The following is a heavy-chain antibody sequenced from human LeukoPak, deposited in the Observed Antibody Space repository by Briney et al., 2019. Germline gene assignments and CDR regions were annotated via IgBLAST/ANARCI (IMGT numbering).Heavy chain of an antibody. Sequence: ESLKISCKGSGFSFTSYWIGWVRQMPGKGLEWMGIIYPGDSETIYSPSFQGQVTISADKSINAAYLQWSSLKASDTAMYYCARRPYSNSSGGYMDVWGTGTTVTVSS. CDR1: GFSFTSYW. V-gene: IGHV5-51*01. CDR2: IYPGDSET. J-gene: IGHJ6*03. CDR3: ARRPYSNSSGGYMDV. D-gene: IGHD6-6*01.